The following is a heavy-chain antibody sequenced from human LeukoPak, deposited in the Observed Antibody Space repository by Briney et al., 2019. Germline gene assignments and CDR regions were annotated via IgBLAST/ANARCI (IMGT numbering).Heavy chain of an antibody. CDR2: ISSGDIYI. V-gene: IGHV3-21*01. CDR3: ASLEYYDILTGDNWFDP. Sequence: GGSLRLSCAASGFTFSRYSMNWVRQAPGKGLEWVSSISSGDIYIYYADSVKGRFTISRDNAKNSLFLRMNSLRAADTAVYYCASLEYYDILTGDNWFDPWGQGTLVTVSS. J-gene: IGHJ5*02. D-gene: IGHD3-9*01. CDR1: GFTFSRYS.